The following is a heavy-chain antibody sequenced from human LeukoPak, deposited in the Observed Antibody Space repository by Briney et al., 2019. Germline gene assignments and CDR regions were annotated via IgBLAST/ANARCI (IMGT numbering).Heavy chain of an antibody. J-gene: IGHJ4*02. CDR3: ARLSAASPAPDY. D-gene: IGHD6-13*01. CDR1: GGSIRSYY. CDR2: IYHSGST. Sequence: PSETLSLTCTVSGGSIRSYYWNWIRQPPGKGLEWIGYIYHSGSTYYNPSLKSRVTISVDTSKNQFSLKLSSVTAADTAVYYCARLSAASPAPDYWGQGTLVTVSS. V-gene: IGHV4-59*12.